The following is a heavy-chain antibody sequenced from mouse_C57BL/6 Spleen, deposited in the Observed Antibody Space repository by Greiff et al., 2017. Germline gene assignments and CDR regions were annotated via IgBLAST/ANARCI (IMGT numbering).Heavy chain of an antibody. D-gene: IGHD1-1*01. CDR2: IDPSDSYT. CDR3: ARRSYGSSHWYFDV. Sequence: LQQPGAELVKPGASVKLSCKASGYTFTSYWMQWVKQRPGQGLEWIGEIDPSDSYTNYNQKFKGKATLTVDTSSSTAYMQLSSLTSEDSAVYYCARRSYGSSHWYFDVWGTGTTVTVSS. V-gene: IGHV1-50*01. J-gene: IGHJ1*03. CDR1: GYTFTSYW.